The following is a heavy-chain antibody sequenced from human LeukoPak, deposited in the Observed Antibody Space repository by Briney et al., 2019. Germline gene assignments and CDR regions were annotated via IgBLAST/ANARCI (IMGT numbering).Heavy chain of an antibody. D-gene: IGHD3-10*01. Sequence: GGFLRLSCVVSGITLSNYGMSWVRQAPGKGLEWVSGISERGGSTNYADSVKGRFIISRDTSKNTVYLQMNSLRVEDTAVYFCAKRGIVIRAVIIIGFHKEAYYFDYWGQGILVTVSS. V-gene: IGHV3-23*01. CDR2: ISERGGST. CDR3: AKRGIVIRAVIIIGFHKEAYYFDY. CDR1: GITLSNYG. J-gene: IGHJ4*02.